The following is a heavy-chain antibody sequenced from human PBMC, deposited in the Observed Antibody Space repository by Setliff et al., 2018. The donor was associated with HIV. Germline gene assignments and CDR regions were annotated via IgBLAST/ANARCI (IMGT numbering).Heavy chain of an antibody. D-gene: IGHD2-15*01. CDR2: T. V-gene: IGHV4-59*11. J-gene: IGHJ5*02. CDR3: AGYVGGGGGRGP. Sequence: SETLSLTCTVSGGSISGHHWSWVRQPPGKGLEWLGSTDYNPSVKSRVTISLDTSRNQFSLKLTSVTAADTAVYYCAGYVGGGGGRGPWGQGTLVTVSS. CDR1: GGSISGHH.